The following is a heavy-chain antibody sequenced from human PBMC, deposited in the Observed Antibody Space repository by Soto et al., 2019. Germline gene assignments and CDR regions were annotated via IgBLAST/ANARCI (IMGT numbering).Heavy chain of an antibody. Sequence: GGSLRLSCAGSGFIFSNAWMNWVRQAPGKGPEWVARIKSKYDGGTTDYAAPAKGRFSISRDDSINTVYLQMNSLKTEDTAVYYCSTGGYFFDYWGQGTPVTSPQ. CDR2: IKSKYDGGTT. D-gene: IGHD2-15*01. V-gene: IGHV3-15*07. CDR3: STGGYFFDY. CDR1: GFIFSNAW. J-gene: IGHJ4*02.